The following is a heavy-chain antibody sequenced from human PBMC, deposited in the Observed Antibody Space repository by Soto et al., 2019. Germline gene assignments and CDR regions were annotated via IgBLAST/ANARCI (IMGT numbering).Heavy chain of an antibody. CDR1: GFTFSSYG. Sequence: QVQLVESGGGVVQPGRSLRLSCAASGFTFSSYGMHWVRQAPGKGLEWVAVISYDGSNKYYADSVKGRFTISRDNSKNTMYLQMNSVRAEDTAVYYRAKADDIGGTTLLLVVFDPWGQGTLVNVSS. D-gene: IGHD1-7*01. V-gene: IGHV3-30*18. CDR2: ISYDGSNK. CDR3: AKADDIGGTTLLLVVFDP. J-gene: IGHJ5*02.